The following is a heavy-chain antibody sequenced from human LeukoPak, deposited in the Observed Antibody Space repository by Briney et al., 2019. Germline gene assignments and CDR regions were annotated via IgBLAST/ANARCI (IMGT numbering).Heavy chain of an antibody. D-gene: IGHD3-3*01. CDR3: ARVAYYDFVYYGMDV. CDR1: GYTFTSYD. Sequence: PLASVKVSCKASGYTFTSYDFNWVRQATGQGLEWLGWMNPNSGNTGYAQKFQGRVTMTRNTSISTAYMELSSLRSEDTAVYYCARVAYYDFVYYGMDVWGQGTTVTVSS. CDR2: MNPNSGNT. V-gene: IGHV1-8*01. J-gene: IGHJ6*02.